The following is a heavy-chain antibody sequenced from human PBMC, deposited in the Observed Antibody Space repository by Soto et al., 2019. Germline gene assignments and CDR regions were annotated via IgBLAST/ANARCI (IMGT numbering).Heavy chain of an antibody. CDR2: ISGSGGST. Sequence: PGGSLRLSCVASGHTFHSYAMSWVRQAPGKGLEWVSGISGSGGSTYYADSVRGRFTISRDDSKNTLYLQMNSLRAEDTAVYYCARALGPDYGDRYWYFDLWGRGTLVTVSS. CDR1: GHTFHSYA. V-gene: IGHV3-23*01. J-gene: IGHJ2*01. D-gene: IGHD4-17*01. CDR3: ARALGPDYGDRYWYFDL.